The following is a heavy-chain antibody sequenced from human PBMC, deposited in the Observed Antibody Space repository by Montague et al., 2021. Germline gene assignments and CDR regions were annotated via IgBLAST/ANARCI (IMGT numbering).Heavy chain of an antibody. CDR1: ADSLSSVGYS. J-gene: IGHJ4*02. V-gene: IGHV4-31*03. Sequence: SQTQSLTYTLSADSLSSVGYSWTWIRQHPGKGLEWIGYMYYSGSTYYNPSLKSRVTISGDTSNNHFSLRLTSVTAADTAVYYCARGRLATGDFDYWGQGTLVTVSS. CDR2: MYYSGST. CDR3: ARGRLATGDFDY. D-gene: IGHD6-13*01.